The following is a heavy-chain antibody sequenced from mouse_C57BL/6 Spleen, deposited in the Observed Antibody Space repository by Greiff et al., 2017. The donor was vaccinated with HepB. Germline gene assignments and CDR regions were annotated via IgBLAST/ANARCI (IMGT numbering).Heavy chain of an antibody. CDR1: GYAFSSSW. D-gene: IGHD2-4*01. J-gene: IGHJ2*01. Sequence: LVESGPELVKPGASVKISCKASGYAFSSSWMNWVKQRPGKGLEWIGRIYPGDGDTNYNGKFKGKATLTADKSSSTAYMQLSSLTSEDSAVYFCAREDYDYFDYWGQGTTLTVSS. V-gene: IGHV1-82*01. CDR2: IYPGDGDT. CDR3: AREDYDYFDY.